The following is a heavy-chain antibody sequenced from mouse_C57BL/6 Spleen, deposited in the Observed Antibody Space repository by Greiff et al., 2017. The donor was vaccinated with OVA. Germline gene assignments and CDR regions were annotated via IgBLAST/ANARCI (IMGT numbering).Heavy chain of an antibody. CDR3: ARPDTVVPNWYFDV. D-gene: IGHD1-1*01. CDR2: ISSGSSTI. Sequence: EVHLVESGGGLVKPGGSLKLSCAASGFTFSDYGMHWVRQAPEKGLEWVAYISSGSSTIYSADTVKGRFTISRDNAKNTLFLQMTSLRSEDTAMYYCARPDTVVPNWYFDVWGTGTTVTVSS. V-gene: IGHV5-17*01. J-gene: IGHJ1*03. CDR1: GFTFSDYG.